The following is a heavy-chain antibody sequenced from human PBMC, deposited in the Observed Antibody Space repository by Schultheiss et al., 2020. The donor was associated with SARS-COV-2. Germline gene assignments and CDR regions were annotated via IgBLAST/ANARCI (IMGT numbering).Heavy chain of an antibody. CDR3: ARGVRFGELSLDY. CDR2: IYHSGST. D-gene: IGHD3-10*01. J-gene: IGHJ4*02. CDR1: GGSISSSNW. Sequence: SETLSLTCAVSGGSISSSNWWSWVRQPPGKGLEWIGDIYHSGSTNYNPSLKSRVTISVDKSKNQFSLKLSSVTAADTAVYYRARGVRFGELSLDYWGQGTLVTVSS. V-gene: IGHV4-4*02.